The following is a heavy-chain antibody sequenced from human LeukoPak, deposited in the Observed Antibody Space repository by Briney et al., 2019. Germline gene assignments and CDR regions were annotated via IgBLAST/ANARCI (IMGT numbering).Heavy chain of an antibody. CDR1: GFTFSDSW. D-gene: IGHD3-16*01. J-gene: IGHJ6*02. CDR3: ATYTHWVAGDV. CDR2: MNQDGSEK. Sequence: GSLRLSCAASGFTFSDSWMSWVRQAPGKGLEWVANMNQDGSEKDYVDSVKGRFTISRDNARNSPYLQMGSLRAEDTAVYYCATYTHWVAGDVWGQGTTVTVSS. V-gene: IGHV3-7*01.